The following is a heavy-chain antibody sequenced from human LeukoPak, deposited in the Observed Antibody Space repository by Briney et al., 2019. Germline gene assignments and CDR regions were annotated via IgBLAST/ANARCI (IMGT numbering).Heavy chain of an antibody. CDR3: ARDQASITMVRGVNWFDP. CDR2: LRYEGSNT. Sequence: GRSLRLSSAASAFSLSSYGAHWVRQAQNKGLGWVAVLRYEGSNTYYADSVKGRFTISRDNSKNTLYLQMNSLRAEDTAVYYCARDQASITMVRGVNWFDPWGQGTLVTVSS. CDR1: AFSLSSYG. V-gene: IGHV3-33*01. D-gene: IGHD3-10*01. J-gene: IGHJ5*02.